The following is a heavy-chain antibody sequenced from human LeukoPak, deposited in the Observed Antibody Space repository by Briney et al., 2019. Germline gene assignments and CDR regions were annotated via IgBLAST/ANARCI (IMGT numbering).Heavy chain of an antibody. CDR2: TSSGSSAI. J-gene: IGHJ4*02. D-gene: IGHD4-17*01. CDR3: ARGHTAVTRHFDF. Sequence: GGSLRLSCAASGFTFSAYSMNWVRQAPEKGLEWVSITSSGSSAIFSADALKGRFTISRDDAKNLLYLDMNSLRAEDTAVYYCARGHTAVTRHFDFWGQGTLVTVSS. CDR1: GFTFSAYS. V-gene: IGHV3-21*01.